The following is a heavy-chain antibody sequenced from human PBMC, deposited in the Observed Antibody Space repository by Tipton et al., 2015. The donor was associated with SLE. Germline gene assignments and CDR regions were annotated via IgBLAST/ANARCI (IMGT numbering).Heavy chain of an antibody. J-gene: IGHJ6*02. CDR1: GFTVSSNY. V-gene: IGHV3-66*01. Sequence: GSLRLSCAASGFTVSSNYMSWVRQAPGKGLEWVSVIYSGGSTYYADSVKGRFTISRDNSKNSLYLQMNSLRAGDTAVYYCARDDRGPAHYYYYGMDVWGQGTTVTVSS. CDR3: ARDDRGPAHYYYYGMDV. CDR2: IYSGGST.